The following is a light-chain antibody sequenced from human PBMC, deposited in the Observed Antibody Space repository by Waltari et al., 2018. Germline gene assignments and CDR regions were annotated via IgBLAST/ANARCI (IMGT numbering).Light chain of an antibody. CDR2: DTS. CDR3: QQRRNWPVT. V-gene: IGKV3-11*01. J-gene: IGKJ4*01. Sequence: EIVLTQSPATLALSPGERATLSCRASQSVNWDLTWYQRRPGQAPRLLIFDTSNRATGIPARFSGSGSETDFTLTISSLEPDDSAVYYCQQRRNWPVTFGGGTKVEIK. CDR1: QSVNWD.